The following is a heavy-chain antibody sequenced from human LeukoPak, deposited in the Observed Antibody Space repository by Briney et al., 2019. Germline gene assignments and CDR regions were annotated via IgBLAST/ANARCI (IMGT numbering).Heavy chain of an antibody. CDR2: IYYSGST. V-gene: IGHV4-59*12. D-gene: IGHD6-6*01. Sequence: PSETLSLTCTVSGGSISSYYWSWIRQPPGKGLEWIGYIYYSGSTNYNPSLKSRVTISVDTSKNQFSLKLSSVTAADTAVYYCARLGIAARTFDYWGQGTLVTVSS. CDR3: ARLGIAARTFDY. J-gene: IGHJ4*02. CDR1: GGSISSYY.